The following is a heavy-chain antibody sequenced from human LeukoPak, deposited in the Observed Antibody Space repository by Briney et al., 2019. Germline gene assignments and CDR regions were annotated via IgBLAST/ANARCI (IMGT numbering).Heavy chain of an antibody. Sequence: GGSLRLSCTVSGFTFSGHWMNWVRQAPGKGLEWVATIKYDGSEKAYVDSVEGGFTISRDNAKDSLFLQMDSLRAKDTAVYYCATRNIFEYWGQGTLVTVSS. CDR3: ATRNIFEY. J-gene: IGHJ4*02. CDR2: IKYDGSEK. V-gene: IGHV3-7*01. CDR1: GFTFSGHW.